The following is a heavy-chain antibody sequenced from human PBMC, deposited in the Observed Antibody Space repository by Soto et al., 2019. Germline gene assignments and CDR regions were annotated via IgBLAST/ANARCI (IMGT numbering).Heavy chain of an antibody. V-gene: IGHV3-21*06. CDR1: GFTFTRYS. Sequence: GGSLRLSCAASGFTFTRYSMNWVRQAPGKGLEWVSSISSTTNYIYYGDSMKGRFTISRDNAKNSLYLEMNSLWAEDTAVYYCARESEDLTSNFDYWGQGTLVTVSS. J-gene: IGHJ4*02. CDR3: ARESEDLTSNFDY. CDR2: ISSTTNYI.